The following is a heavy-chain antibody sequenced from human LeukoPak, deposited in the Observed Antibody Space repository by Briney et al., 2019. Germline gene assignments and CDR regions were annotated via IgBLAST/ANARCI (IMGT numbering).Heavy chain of an antibody. D-gene: IGHD5-12*01. CDR3: ARVGGYENT. J-gene: IGHJ5*02. Sequence: ASVKVSCKASGYTFTSYDIHWVRQATGQGLEWMGRMNPNNGNTGDAQKFQGRVTMTRNTSISTAYMELSSLRSEDTAVYYCARVGGYENTWGQGTLVTVSS. CDR1: GYTFTSYD. CDR2: MNPNNGNT. V-gene: IGHV1-8*01.